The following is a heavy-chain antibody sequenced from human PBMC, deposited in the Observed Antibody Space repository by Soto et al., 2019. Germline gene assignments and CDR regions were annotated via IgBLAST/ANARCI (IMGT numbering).Heavy chain of an antibody. D-gene: IGHD3-22*01. J-gene: IGHJ4*02. CDR1: GGSISSTSYF. CDR2: IYYSGST. V-gene: IGHV4-39*01. Sequence: PSETLSLTCAVSGGSISSTSYFWGWIRQPPXKGLEWIGSIYYSGSTYYNPSLESRVTISVDTSRNQFSLRLSSVTAADTAVYYCARNFKYNYDISGYSYDDYNFNYWGPGALVTVSS. CDR3: ARNFKYNYDISGYSYDDYNFNY.